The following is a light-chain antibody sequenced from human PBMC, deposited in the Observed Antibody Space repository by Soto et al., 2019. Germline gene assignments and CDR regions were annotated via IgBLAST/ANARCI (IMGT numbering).Light chain of an antibody. V-gene: IGLV2-8*01. CDR3: SSYAGTNNLV. Sequence: QSALTQPPSASGSPGQSVTISCTGTSSDVGGYSYVSWYQQHPGRAPKLIIYEVTKRPSGVPDRFSGSRSGNTASLTVSWLQAEDEADYYCSSYAGTNNLVFGGGTKLTVL. CDR2: EVT. CDR1: SSDVGGYSY. J-gene: IGLJ2*01.